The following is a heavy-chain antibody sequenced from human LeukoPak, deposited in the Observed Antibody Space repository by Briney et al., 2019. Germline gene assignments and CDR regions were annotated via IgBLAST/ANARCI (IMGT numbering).Heavy chain of an antibody. J-gene: IGHJ3*02. Sequence: GGSLRLSCAASGFTFSSYSMNWVRQAPGKGPEWVSYISSSSSTIYYADSVKGRFTISRDNAKNSLYLQMNSLRAEDTAVYYCARDRCSSTSCKNPHDAFGIWGQGTMVTVSS. CDR3: ARDRCSSTSCKNPHDAFGI. V-gene: IGHV3-48*01. D-gene: IGHD2-2*01. CDR1: GFTFSSYS. CDR2: ISSSSSTI.